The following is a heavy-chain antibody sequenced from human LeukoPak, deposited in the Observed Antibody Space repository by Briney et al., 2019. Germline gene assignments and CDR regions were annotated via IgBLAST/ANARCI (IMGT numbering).Heavy chain of an antibody. CDR2: IYYSGST. V-gene: IGHV4-30-4*01. J-gene: IGHJ5*02. Sequence: SETLSLTCTVSGGSISSGDYYWSWIRQSPGKGLEWIGYIYYSGSTYYNPSLKSRVTISVDTSKNQFSLKLSSVTAADTAVYYCARGSWHGSGSYYSLFGSWGQGTLVTVSS. CDR3: ARGSWHGSGSYYSLFGS. CDR1: GGSISSGDYY. D-gene: IGHD3-10*01.